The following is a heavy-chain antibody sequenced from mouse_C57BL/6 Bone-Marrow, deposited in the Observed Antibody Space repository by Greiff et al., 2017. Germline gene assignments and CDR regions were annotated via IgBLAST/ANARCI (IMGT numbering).Heavy chain of an antibody. CDR3: ASSLWVTTSFAY. CDR2: IHPNSGST. D-gene: IGHD2-1*01. CDR1: GYTFTSYW. Sequence: QVQLQQPGAELVKPGASVKLSCKASGYTFTSYWMHWVKQRPGQGLEWIGMIHPNSGSTNYNEKFKSKATLTVDKSSSTAYMQLSRLTSEDSAVXYCASSLWVTTSFAYWGQGTLVTVAA. J-gene: IGHJ3*01. V-gene: IGHV1-64*01.